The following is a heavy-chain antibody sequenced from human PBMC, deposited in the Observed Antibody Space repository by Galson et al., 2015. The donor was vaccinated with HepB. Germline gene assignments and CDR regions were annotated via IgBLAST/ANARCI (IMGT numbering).Heavy chain of an antibody. CDR3: SFWSGYSFLTF. CDR2: ISARGGNT. J-gene: IGHJ4*02. D-gene: IGHD5-18*01. V-gene: IGHV3-23*01. CDR1: GFTFSNYD. Sequence: SLRLSCAGSGFTFSNYDMSWVRQAPGMGLEWVSAISARGGNTYYADSVKGRFTISRDNPKNTLYLQMSSLRADDTAVYYCSFWSGYSFLTFWGQGTLVPVSS.